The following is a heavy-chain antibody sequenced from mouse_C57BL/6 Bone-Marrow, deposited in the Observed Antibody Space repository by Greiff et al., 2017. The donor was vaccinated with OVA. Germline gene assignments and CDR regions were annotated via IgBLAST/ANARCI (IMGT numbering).Heavy chain of an antibody. D-gene: IGHD1-1*01. Sequence: EVQLQQSGPELVKPGASVKISCKASGYSFTGYYMNWVKQSPEKSLEWIGEINPSTGGTTYNQKFKAKATLTVDTSSSTAYMQLKSLTAEDSAVYYCARWGYGSSYWWYFDVWGTGTTVTVSS. J-gene: IGHJ1*03. V-gene: IGHV1-42*01. CDR2: INPSTGGT. CDR3: ARWGYGSSYWWYFDV. CDR1: GYSFTGYY.